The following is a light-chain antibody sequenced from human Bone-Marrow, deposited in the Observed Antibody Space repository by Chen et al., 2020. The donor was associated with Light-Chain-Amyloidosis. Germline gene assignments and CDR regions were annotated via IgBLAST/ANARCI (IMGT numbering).Light chain of an antibody. V-gene: IGLV3-25*03. CDR1: DLPTKY. CDR2: RDN. CDR3: RSASECDTYEVM. J-gene: IGLJ3*02. Sequence: SYELTQPPSLPVTPGQTARIPCSGDDLPTKYAFWYQQKPGQAPVLVIHRDNERRSGISERFSGYSSGATTTLTNSEVKAKDEADYQCRSASECDTYEVMFGGGSKFTVL.